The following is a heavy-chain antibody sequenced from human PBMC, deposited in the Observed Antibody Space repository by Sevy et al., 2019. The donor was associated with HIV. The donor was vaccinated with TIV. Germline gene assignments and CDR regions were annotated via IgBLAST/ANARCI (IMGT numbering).Heavy chain of an antibody. D-gene: IGHD3-3*01. CDR1: GGSISSSSYY. J-gene: IGHJ5*02. Sequence: SETLSLTCTVSGGSISSSSYYWGWIRQPPGKGLEWIGSIYYSGSTYYNPSLKSRVTISVDTSKNQFSLKLSSVTAADTAVYYCARPIFGVGQLRTTNWFDPWGQGTLVTVS. CDR2: IYYSGST. CDR3: ARPIFGVGQLRTTNWFDP. V-gene: IGHV4-39*01.